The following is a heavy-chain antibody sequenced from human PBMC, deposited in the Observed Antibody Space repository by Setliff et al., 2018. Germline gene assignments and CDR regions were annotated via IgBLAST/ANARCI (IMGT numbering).Heavy chain of an antibody. CDR2: INNYSFKT. Sequence: ASVKVSCKTSGYTFTNYGITWVRQAPGQGPEWMGWINNYSFKTNYPQKFLGRVTVTTDTSTGTAYMELRSLGSDDTAVYYCSRLVRFCTKTACQRLSGGEFWGQGTLVTVSS. D-gene: IGHD2-8*01. V-gene: IGHV1-18*01. CDR1: GYTFTNYG. J-gene: IGHJ4*02. CDR3: SRLVRFCTKTACQRLSGGEF.